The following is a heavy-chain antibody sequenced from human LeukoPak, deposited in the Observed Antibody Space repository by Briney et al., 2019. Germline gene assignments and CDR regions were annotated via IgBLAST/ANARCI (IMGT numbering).Heavy chain of an antibody. CDR2: IYYTGNT. CDR3: ARLDSTAGDDY. J-gene: IGHJ4*02. D-gene: IGHD2-21*02. CDR1: GGSISSSSYS. Sequence: SETLSLTCTVSGGSISSSSYSWGWIRQPPGKGLEWIGSIYYTGNTYYTPSLKSRVTISVDTSKNQFSLKLSSVTAADTAVFYCARLDSTAGDDYWGQGTLVTVSS. V-gene: IGHV4-39*01.